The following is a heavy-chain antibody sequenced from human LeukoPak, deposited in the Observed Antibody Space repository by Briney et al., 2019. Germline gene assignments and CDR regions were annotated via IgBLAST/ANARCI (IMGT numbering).Heavy chain of an antibody. CDR2: IKRDGSEK. J-gene: IGHJ4*02. D-gene: IGHD1-26*01. Sequence: PGGSLKLSCAASGLTFSSYWMRWVRQAPGKGLEWVANIKRDGSEKYYVDSVKGRFTISRDNAKNSLYLQMNSLRAEDTALYYCARAAIGGVVGATYFDYWGQGTLVTVSS. CDR3: ARAAIGGVVGATYFDY. CDR1: GLTFSSYW. V-gene: IGHV3-7*03.